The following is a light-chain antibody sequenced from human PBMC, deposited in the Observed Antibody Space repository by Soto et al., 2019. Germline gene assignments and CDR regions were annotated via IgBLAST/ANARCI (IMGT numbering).Light chain of an antibody. CDR1: QDISTW. CDR3: QQYSTYPWT. CDR2: DAS. J-gene: IGKJ1*01. V-gene: IGKV1-5*01. Sequence: DIQMTQSPSTLSASVGDRVTITCRASQDISTWLAWYQQKPGKAPNLLIFDASTLESGVPSRFSGSGSGTTFTLTISSLQSDDFATYYCQQYSTYPWTFGQGTKVDIK.